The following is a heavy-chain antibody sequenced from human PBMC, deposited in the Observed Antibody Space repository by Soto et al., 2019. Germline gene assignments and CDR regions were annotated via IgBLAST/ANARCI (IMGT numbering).Heavy chain of an antibody. V-gene: IGHV3-64*01. CDR1: GFTLSGYA. J-gene: IGHJ6*03. CDR2: ISSNGVGT. Sequence: EVQLAESRGSLAQPGGSLRLSCAASGFTLSGYAMDWVRQAPGKGLEYVSGISSNGVGTYYANSVQGRFTISRDNSKNTVYLQMGSLRPEDMAVYYCARRARPDFYYMDVWGKWTTVTVSS. CDR3: ARRARPDFYYMDV. D-gene: IGHD6-6*01.